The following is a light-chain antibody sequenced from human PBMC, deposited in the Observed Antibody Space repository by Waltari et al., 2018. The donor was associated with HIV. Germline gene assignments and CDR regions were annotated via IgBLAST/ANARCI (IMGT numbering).Light chain of an antibody. CDR1: QNVGAW. Sequence: DIHMSQSPPTLTASIGDRVNITYRASQNVGAWLAWYQQKPGEAPNLLIYKATNVEGGVPSRFSGSASGTDFTLTIDSLHPDDFATYYCHQYSDYLGSFGQGTKVEVK. CDR2: KAT. CDR3: HQYSDYLGS. V-gene: IGKV1-5*03. J-gene: IGKJ1*01.